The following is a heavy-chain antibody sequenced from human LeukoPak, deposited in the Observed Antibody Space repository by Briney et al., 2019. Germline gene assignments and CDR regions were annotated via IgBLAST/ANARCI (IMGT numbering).Heavy chain of an antibody. CDR2: IYYSGST. J-gene: IGHJ4*02. V-gene: IGHV4-39*01. Sequence: PSETLSLTCTVSGGSISSSSYYWGWIRQPPGKGLEWIGSIYYSGSTYYNPSLKSRVTISVDTSKNQFSLELSSVTAADTAVYYCARSSGWYEVYFDYWGQGTLVTVSS. CDR3: ARSSGWYEVYFDY. D-gene: IGHD6-19*01. CDR1: GGSISSSSYY.